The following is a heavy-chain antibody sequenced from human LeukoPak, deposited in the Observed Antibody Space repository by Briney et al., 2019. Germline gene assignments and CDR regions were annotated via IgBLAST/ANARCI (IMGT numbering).Heavy chain of an antibody. Sequence: GGSLRLSCAASGFTVSNNYMNWIRQAPGKGLEWVSVIYGDGSTYYADSVEGRFTISRDSSKNTVYLQMNSLRGEDTAVYYRARQKDGYWGQGTLVTVSS. J-gene: IGHJ4*02. CDR1: GFTVSNNY. CDR3: ARQKDGY. CDR2: IYGDGST. V-gene: IGHV3-66*04.